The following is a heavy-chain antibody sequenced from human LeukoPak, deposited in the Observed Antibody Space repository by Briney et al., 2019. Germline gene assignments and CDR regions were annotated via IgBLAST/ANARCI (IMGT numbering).Heavy chain of an antibody. D-gene: IGHD2-15*01. V-gene: IGHV4-59*01. Sequence: SETLSLTCTVSGGSISSYYWSWIRQPPGKGLEWIGYIYYSGSTNYNPSLKSRVTISVDTSKNQFSLKLSSVTAADTAVYYCARGSGGSCYSNCAFDIWGQGTMVTVSS. CDR3: ARGSGGSCYSNCAFDI. CDR1: GGSISSYY. J-gene: IGHJ3*02. CDR2: IYYSGST.